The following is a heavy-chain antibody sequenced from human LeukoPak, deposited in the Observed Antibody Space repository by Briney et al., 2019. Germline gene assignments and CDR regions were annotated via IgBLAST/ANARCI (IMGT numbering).Heavy chain of an antibody. CDR3: ARAGYYGSVLDMDV. CDR1: GFTFSDYY. V-gene: IGHV3-11*04. D-gene: IGHD3-10*01. J-gene: IGHJ6*03. CDR2: ISSSGSTI. Sequence: GGSLRLSCAASGFTFSDYYMSWIRQAPGKGLEWVSYISSSGSTIYYADSVKGRFTISRDNAKNSLYLQMNSLRAEDTAVYYCARAGYYGSVLDMDVWGKGTTVTVSS.